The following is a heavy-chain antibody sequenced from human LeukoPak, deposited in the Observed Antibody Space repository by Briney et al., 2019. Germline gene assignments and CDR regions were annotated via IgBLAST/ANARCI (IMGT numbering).Heavy chain of an antibody. J-gene: IGHJ5*02. V-gene: IGHV1-2*02. CDR3: ARPFRYCSGGSCSHFSA. D-gene: IGHD2-15*01. Sequence: GASVKVSCKASGYTFTGYYMHWVRQAPGQGLEWMGWINPNSGGTNYAQKFQGRVTVTRDTSISTAYMELSRLRSDDTAVYYCARPFRYCSGGSCSHFSAWGQGTLVTVSS. CDR1: GYTFTGYY. CDR2: INPNSGGT.